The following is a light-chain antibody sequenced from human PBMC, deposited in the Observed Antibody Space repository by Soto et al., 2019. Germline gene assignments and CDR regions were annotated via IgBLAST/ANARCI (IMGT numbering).Light chain of an antibody. J-gene: IGKJ1*01. Sequence: EIVMTQSPATLSVSPGERATLSCRASQSVSSNLAWYQQKPGQAPRLLIYGASTRATGIPARFSGSGSGTEFTLSIGSLQSEDFAAYYCQQYNDWPPTFGQGTKVDIK. CDR2: GAS. V-gene: IGKV3-15*01. CDR1: QSVSSN. CDR3: QQYNDWPPT.